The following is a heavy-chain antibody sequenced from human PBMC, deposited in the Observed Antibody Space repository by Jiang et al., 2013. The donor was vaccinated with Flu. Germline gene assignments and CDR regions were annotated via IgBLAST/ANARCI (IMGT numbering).Heavy chain of an antibody. CDR3: ARRLGYCSGGSCYHYYGMDV. CDR1: GGSISSYY. Sequence: GLVKPSETLSLTCTVSGGSISSYYWSWIRQPPGKGLEWIGYIYYSGSTNYNPSLKSRVTISVDTSKNQFSLKLSSVTAADTAVYYCARRLGYCSGGSCYHYYGMDVWGKGTTVTVSS. D-gene: IGHD2-15*01. CDR2: IYYSGST. V-gene: IGHV4-59*01. J-gene: IGHJ6*04.